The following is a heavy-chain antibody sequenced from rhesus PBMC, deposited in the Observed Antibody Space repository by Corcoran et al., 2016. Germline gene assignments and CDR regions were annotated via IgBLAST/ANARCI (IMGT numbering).Heavy chain of an antibody. CDR2: ISGGGSD. J-gene: IGHJ4*01. V-gene: IGHV4S14*01. D-gene: IGHD7-45*01. CDR3: ARDDWGSFDY. CDR1: GSSILSGSY. Sequence: QVQLQESGPGLVKTSETLSLTCAAFGSSILSGSYWGWVRHPPGKGLEWIGHISGGGSDYLMPSLKSRVTISRDTSKNQFSLQLTSATAADTAVYYCARDDWGSFDYWGQGVLVTVSS.